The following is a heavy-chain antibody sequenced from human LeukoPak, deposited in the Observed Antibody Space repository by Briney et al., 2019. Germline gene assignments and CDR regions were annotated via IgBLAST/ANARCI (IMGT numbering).Heavy chain of an antibody. CDR1: GFTFSSYG. V-gene: IGHV3-33*01. CDR2: IWYDGSNK. Sequence: PGGSLRPSCAASGFTFSSYGMHWVRQAPGKGLEWVAVIWYDGSNKYYADSVKGRFTISRDNSKNTLYLQMNSLRAEDTAVYYCARDGLRQWLVTNAFDIWGQGTMVTVSS. J-gene: IGHJ3*02. D-gene: IGHD6-19*01. CDR3: ARDGLRQWLVTNAFDI.